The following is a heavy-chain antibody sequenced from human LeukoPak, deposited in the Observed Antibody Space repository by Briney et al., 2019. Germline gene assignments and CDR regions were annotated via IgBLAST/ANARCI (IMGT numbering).Heavy chain of an antibody. J-gene: IGHJ4*02. Sequence: GWSLPLSCAASGFTFSSYSLHWVGQARGKGLEWVSSISSCCSYIYYARSVKGRFTNPRENANDSLYLQMNSLRAEDTAVYYCARDRSESGIAAAGDDYWGQGTLVTVCS. CDR3: ARDRSESGIAAAGDDY. V-gene: IGHV3-21*01. D-gene: IGHD6-13*01. CDR2: ISSCCSYI. CDR1: GFTFSSYS.